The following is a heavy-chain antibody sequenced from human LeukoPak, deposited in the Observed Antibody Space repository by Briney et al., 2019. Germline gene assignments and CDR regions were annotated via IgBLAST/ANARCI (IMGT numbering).Heavy chain of an antibody. CDR1: GDSLSRYY. CDR2: IYITGST. D-gene: IGHD3-9*01. J-gene: IGHJ3*02. V-gene: IGHV4-4*07. CDR3: ARDYYDILTAWGDAFDI. Sequence: SETLSLTCNVSGDSLSRYYWSWIRQPAGKGLEWIGRIYITGSTNYNPSLKSRVTMSVDTSKNQFSLKLSSVTAADTAVYYCARDYYDILTAWGDAFDIWGQGTMVTVSS.